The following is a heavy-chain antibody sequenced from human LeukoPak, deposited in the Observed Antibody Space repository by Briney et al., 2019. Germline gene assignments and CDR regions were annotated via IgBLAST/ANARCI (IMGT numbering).Heavy chain of an antibody. J-gene: IGHJ3*01. Sequence: SETLSLTCTVSGYSIGSGYYWGWIRQPPGEGLEWIGSIYHSGSTYYNPSLKSRVTISVDTSKNQFSLKLTSVTAADAAVYYCARDYCSTTSRYTVDVFDFWGQGTMVTVSS. CDR1: GYSIGSGYY. V-gene: IGHV4-38-2*02. D-gene: IGHD2-2*02. CDR3: ARDYCSTTSRYTVDVFDF. CDR2: IYHSGST.